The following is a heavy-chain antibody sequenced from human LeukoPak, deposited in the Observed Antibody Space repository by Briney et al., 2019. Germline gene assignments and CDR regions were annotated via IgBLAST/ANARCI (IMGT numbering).Heavy chain of an antibody. D-gene: IGHD2-2*01. J-gene: IGHJ2*01. Sequence: PSETLSLTCAVYNGSFSGYYWSWIRQPPGKGLEWIGEINHSGSTNYNPSLKSRVTISVDTSKNQFSLKLTSVTAADTAVYYCARRSKGGDWYFDLWGRGTLVTVSS. CDR2: INHSGST. CDR1: NGSFSGYY. V-gene: IGHV4-34*01. CDR3: ARRSKGGDWYFDL.